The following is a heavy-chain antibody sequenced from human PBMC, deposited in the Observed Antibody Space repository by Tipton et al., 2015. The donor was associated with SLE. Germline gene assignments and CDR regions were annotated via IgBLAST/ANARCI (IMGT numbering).Heavy chain of an antibody. CDR2: IRSKAYGGTT. Sequence: SLRLSCAASGFTVSSNYMSWVRQAPGKGLEWVGFIRSKAYGGTTDYAASVKGRFTISRDDSKSIAYLQMSSLKTEDTAVYYCTRGLWRGIFDYWGQGTLVTVSS. D-gene: IGHD2/OR15-2a*01. J-gene: IGHJ4*02. CDR3: TRGLWRGIFDY. CDR1: GFTVSSNY. V-gene: IGHV3-49*04.